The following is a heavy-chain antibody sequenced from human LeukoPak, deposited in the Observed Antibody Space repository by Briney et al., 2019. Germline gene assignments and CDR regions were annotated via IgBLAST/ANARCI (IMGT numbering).Heavy chain of an antibody. V-gene: IGHV1-69*13. CDR1: GGTFSSYA. Sequence: SVKVSCKASGGTFSSYAISWVRQAPGQGLEWMGGIIPIFGTANYAQKFQGRVTITADESTSTAYMELSSLRSEDTAVYYCARNFSLGKNSSSGLAGRYGRDVWAKGPRVTVS. CDR2: IIPIFGTA. CDR3: ARNFSLGKNSSSGLAGRYGRDV. D-gene: IGHD6-13*01. J-gene: IGHJ6*04.